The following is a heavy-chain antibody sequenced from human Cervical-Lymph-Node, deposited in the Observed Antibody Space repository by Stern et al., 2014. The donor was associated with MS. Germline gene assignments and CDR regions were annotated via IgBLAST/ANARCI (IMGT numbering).Heavy chain of an antibody. D-gene: IGHD1-26*01. V-gene: IGHV3-23*04. CDR2: SGADGAT. CDR3: GKDLYYGSADS. CDR1: GYTFKNFS. J-gene: IGHJ4*02. Sequence: EVQLVESGGGLVQPGGSLRLSCVASGYTFKNFSMTWVRQAPGKGLEWISGSGADGATHYADSVRGRFTISRDNSKNTLYLQMNSLRAEDTAVYYCGKDLYYGSADSWGQGSLVTVSS.